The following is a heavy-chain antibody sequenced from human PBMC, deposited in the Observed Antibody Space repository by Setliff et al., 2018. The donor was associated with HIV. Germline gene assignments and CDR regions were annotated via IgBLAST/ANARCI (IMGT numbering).Heavy chain of an antibody. Sequence: SETLSLTCTVSGGSINSTSYYWGWIRQFPGKGLEWIGSIYYSGSTYYHPSLKSRVTISVDTSKNQFSLKLSSVIAADTAVYYCARIFGDQGYYYGMDVWGQGTTVTVSS. D-gene: IGHD3-3*01. J-gene: IGHJ6*02. CDR1: GGSINSTSYY. CDR3: ARIFGDQGYYYGMDV. V-gene: IGHV4-39*07. CDR2: IYYSGST.